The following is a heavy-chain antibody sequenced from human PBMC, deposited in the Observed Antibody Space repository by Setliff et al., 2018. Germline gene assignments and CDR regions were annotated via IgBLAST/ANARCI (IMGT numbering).Heavy chain of an antibody. CDR3: ARNVAGGYSSSWYYFDY. CDR2: IYIGGSA. V-gene: IGHV4-4*07. CDR1: GGSISSYY. D-gene: IGHD6-13*01. Sequence: SETLSLTCTVSGGSISSYYWSWIRQPAGKGLEWIGHIYIGGSANYNPSLKSRVTMSIDTSKSQFSLRLSSVTAADTAVYYCARNVAGGYSSSWYYFDYWGQGTLVTVSS. J-gene: IGHJ4*02.